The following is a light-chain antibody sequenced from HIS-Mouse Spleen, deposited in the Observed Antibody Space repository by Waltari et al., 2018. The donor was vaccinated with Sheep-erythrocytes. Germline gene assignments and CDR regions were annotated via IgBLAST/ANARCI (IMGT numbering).Light chain of an antibody. J-gene: IGKJ4*01. CDR2: DAS. CDR1: QDISNY. Sequence: DIQMTQSPSSLSASVGDRVTITCQASQDISNYLNWYQQKPWKAPKLLIYDASNLETGVPSRFSGSGSGTDFTFTISSLQPEDIATYYCQQYDNLLTFGGGTK. CDR3: QQYDNLLT. V-gene: IGKV1-33*01.